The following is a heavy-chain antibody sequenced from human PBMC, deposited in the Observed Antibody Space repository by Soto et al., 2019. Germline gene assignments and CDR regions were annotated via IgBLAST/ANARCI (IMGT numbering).Heavy chain of an antibody. Sequence: GGSLRLSCAASGFTFSSYGMHWVRQAPGKGLEWVAVIWYDGSNKYYADSVKGRFTISRDNSKNTLYLQMNSLRAEDTAVYYCARESHTVTNSVYYFDYWGQGTLVTVSS. V-gene: IGHV3-33*01. J-gene: IGHJ4*02. CDR2: IWYDGSNK. CDR1: GFTFSSYG. D-gene: IGHD4-17*01. CDR3: ARESHTVTNSVYYFDY.